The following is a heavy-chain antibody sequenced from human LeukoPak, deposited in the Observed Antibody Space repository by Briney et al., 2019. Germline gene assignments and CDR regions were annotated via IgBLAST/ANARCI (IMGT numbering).Heavy chain of an antibody. CDR1: GFTVSSNY. V-gene: IGHV3-53*01. J-gene: IGHJ4*02. CDR3: AREGYDILTGSSLYFDY. Sequence: GGSLRLSCAASGFTVSSNYMSWVRQAPGKGLEWVSVIYSGGSTYYADSVKGRFTISRDNSKNTLYLQMNSLRAEDTAVYYCAREGYDILTGSSLYFDYWGQGTLVTVSS. D-gene: IGHD3-9*01. CDR2: IYSGGST.